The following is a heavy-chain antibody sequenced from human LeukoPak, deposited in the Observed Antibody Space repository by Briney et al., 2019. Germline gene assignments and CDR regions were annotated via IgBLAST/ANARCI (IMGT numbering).Heavy chain of an antibody. CDR3: TTDRGYLNWFDP. Sequence: PGGSPRLSCAASGFTFSNAWMSWVRRAPGKGLEWVGRIKSKTDGGTTDYAAPVKGRFTISRDDSKNTLYLQMNSLKTEDTAVYYCTTDRGYLNWFDPWGQGTLVTVSS. V-gene: IGHV3-15*01. D-gene: IGHD5-18*01. CDR2: IKSKTDGGTT. CDR1: GFTFSNAW. J-gene: IGHJ5*02.